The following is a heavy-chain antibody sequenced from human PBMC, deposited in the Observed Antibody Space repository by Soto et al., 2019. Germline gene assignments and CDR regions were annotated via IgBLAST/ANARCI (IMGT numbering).Heavy chain of an antibody. CDR2: ISAYNGNT. D-gene: IGHD6-6*01. J-gene: IGHJ5*02. CDR1: GYTFTNYG. CDR3: SLDQEEPLVLPGWFNP. V-gene: IGHV1-18*04. Sequence: ASVKVSCKASGYTFTNYGISWVRQAPGQGLEWMGWISAYNGNTNYAQKLQGRVTMTTDTSTSTPYMELRSLRSDDTAVYYRSLDQEEPLVLPGWFNPWGQGTLVIFCS.